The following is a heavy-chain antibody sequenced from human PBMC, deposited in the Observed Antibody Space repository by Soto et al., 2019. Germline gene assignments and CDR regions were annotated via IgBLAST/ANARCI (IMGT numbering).Heavy chain of an antibody. CDR1: GGSISSGGYYW. J-gene: IGHJ4*02. Sequence: SETLSLTCTVSGGSISSGGYYWWTWVRQPPGQGLEWIGEIYRTGSTNYNPSLKSRVTISLDKSENQFSLKVTSLTAADTAVYYCAGRDPGTSVDYWGQGTLVTVSS. CDR3: AGRDPGTSVDY. D-gene: IGHD1-7*01. CDR2: IYRTGST. V-gene: IGHV4-4*02.